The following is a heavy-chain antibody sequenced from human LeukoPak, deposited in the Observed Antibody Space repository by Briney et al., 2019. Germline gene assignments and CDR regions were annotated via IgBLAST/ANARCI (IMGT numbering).Heavy chain of an antibody. CDR1: GFTFSDYY. CDR3: AKDHYYDSSGPDY. D-gene: IGHD3-22*01. CDR2: ISSSGSTI. V-gene: IGHV3-11*04. J-gene: IGHJ4*02. Sequence: PGGSLRLSCAASGFTFSDYYMSWIRQAPGKGLEWVSYISSSGSTIYYADSVKGRFTISRDNAKNSLYLQMNSLRAEDTAVYYCAKDHYYDSSGPDYWGQGTLVTVSS.